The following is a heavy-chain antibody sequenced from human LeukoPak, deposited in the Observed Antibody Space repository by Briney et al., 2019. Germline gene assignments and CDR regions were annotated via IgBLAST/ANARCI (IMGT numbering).Heavy chain of an antibody. D-gene: IGHD5-12*01. Sequence: WRSLRLSCAASGFTFSSYAMHWVRQAPGKGLEWVAVISYDGSNKYYADSVKGRFTISRDNSKNTLYLQMNSLRAEDTAVYYCATTEWLRLRGAFDIWGQGTMVTVSS. V-gene: IGHV3-30*04. J-gene: IGHJ3*02. CDR2: ISYDGSNK. CDR3: ATTEWLRLRGAFDI. CDR1: GFTFSSYA.